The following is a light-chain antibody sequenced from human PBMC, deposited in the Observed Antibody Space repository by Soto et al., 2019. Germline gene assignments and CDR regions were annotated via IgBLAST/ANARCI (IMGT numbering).Light chain of an antibody. CDR2: VAS. CDR3: QQDEIWPT. Sequence: TMHYKATLSXXPGEXATLXCRASQSISGTLAWYQEKPVLGPGVLIYVASARATSFRDRFPCSESGTDFTLSISRLQYEGFAVYFSQQDEIWPTFG. CDR1: QSISGT. V-gene: IGKV3-15*01. J-gene: IGKJ1*01.